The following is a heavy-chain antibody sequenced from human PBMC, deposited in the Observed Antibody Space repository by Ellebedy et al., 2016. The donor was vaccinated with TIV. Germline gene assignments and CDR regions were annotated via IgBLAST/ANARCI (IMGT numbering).Heavy chain of an antibody. D-gene: IGHD2-2*01. V-gene: IGHV3-64*04. CDR2: ISGNGGST. Sequence: PGGSLRLSCSGSGFTFSTYAMHWVRQAPGKGLEYVSAISGNGGSTYYADSVKGRFTISRDNAKNSLYLQMNSLRAEDTALYYCARDNGYCVTTSCPMTHYYYYGMDVWGQGTTVTVSS. J-gene: IGHJ6*02. CDR3: ARDNGYCVTTSCPMTHYYYYGMDV. CDR1: GFTFSTYA.